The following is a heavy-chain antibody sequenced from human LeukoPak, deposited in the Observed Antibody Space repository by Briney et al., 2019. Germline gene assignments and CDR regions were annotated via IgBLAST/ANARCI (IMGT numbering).Heavy chain of an antibody. V-gene: IGHV3-21*01. CDR3: ARGDKSSGWYFFDY. J-gene: IGHJ4*02. D-gene: IGHD6-19*01. Sequence: GGSLRLSCVASGFTFSNYSMNWVRQAPGKGLEWVSSISGSNSYIYYADSVRGRFTISRDNAKNSLYLQMNSLRAEDTAVYYCARGDKSSGWYFFDYWGQGTLVTVSS. CDR1: GFTFSNYS. CDR2: ISGSNSYI.